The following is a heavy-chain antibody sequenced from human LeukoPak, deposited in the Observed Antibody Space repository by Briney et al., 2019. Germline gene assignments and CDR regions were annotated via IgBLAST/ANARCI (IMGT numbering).Heavy chain of an antibody. CDR2: IGGTGENT. CDR1: GFTFSNYA. Sequence: PGGSLRLSCAASGFTFSNYAMNWVRQAPGKGLEWVSGIGGTGENTYYADSVKGRFTISRDNSKNTLYLQMNSLRAEDTALYYCAKRGGAFDIWGQGTMVTVSS. D-gene: IGHD3-10*01. V-gene: IGHV3-23*01. J-gene: IGHJ3*02. CDR3: AKRGGAFDI.